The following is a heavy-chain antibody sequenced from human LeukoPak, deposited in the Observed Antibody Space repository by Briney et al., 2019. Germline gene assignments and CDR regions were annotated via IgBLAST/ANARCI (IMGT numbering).Heavy chain of an antibody. Sequence: GGSLRLSCAASGFTFSSYSMNWVRQAPGKGLEWVSSISSSSSYIYYADSVKGRFTISRDNAKNSLYLQMNSLRAEDTAVYYCARDPAYYYGSGSYMDVWGKGTTVTVSS. CDR1: GFTFSSYS. V-gene: IGHV3-21*01. D-gene: IGHD3-10*01. CDR2: ISSSSSYI. CDR3: ARDPAYYYGSGSYMDV. J-gene: IGHJ6*03.